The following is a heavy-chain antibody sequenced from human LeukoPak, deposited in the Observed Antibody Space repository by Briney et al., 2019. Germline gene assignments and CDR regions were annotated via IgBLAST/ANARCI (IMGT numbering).Heavy chain of an antibody. CDR1: GFTFSSYA. CDR3: AKGPFSRDIDY. V-gene: IGHV3-23*01. D-gene: IGHD3-16*01. Sequence: QPGGSLLLSCAASGFTFSSYAMNWVRQAPGKGVEWVSAISAGGGSTDYADSVKGRFTISRHDSKKTLYLQMNSLRAEDTAVYYCAKGPFSRDIDYWGQGTLVTVSS. CDR2: ISAGGGST. J-gene: IGHJ4*02.